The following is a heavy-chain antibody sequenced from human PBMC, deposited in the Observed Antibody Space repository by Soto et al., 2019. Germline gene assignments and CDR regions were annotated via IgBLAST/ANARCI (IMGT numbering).Heavy chain of an antibody. CDR3: ASGGYCNYGDYYGMDV. D-gene: IGHD4-4*01. J-gene: IGHJ6*02. CDR2: IIPIFGTA. V-gene: IGHV1-69*01. Sequence: QVQLVQSGAEVKKPGSSVKVSCKASGGTFSSYAISWVRQAPGQGLEWMGGIIPIFGTANYAQKFQGRVTITADESTSTAYMELSSLRSEDTAVYYCASGGYCNYGDYYGMDVWGQGTTVTVSS. CDR1: GGTFSSYA.